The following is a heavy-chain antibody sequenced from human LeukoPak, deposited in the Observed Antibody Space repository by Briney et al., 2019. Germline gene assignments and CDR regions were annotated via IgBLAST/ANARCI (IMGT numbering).Heavy chain of an antibody. CDR2: IYHSGST. Sequence: PSETLSLTCAVYGGSFSGYSWNWIRQPPGKGLEWIGYIYHSGSTNYNPSLKSRVTISVDTSKNQFSLKLSSVTAADTAVYYCAYGSYYPRGNFQHWGQGTLVTVSS. V-gene: IGHV4-34*01. D-gene: IGHD1-26*01. J-gene: IGHJ1*01. CDR1: GGSFSGYS. CDR3: AYGSYYPRGNFQH.